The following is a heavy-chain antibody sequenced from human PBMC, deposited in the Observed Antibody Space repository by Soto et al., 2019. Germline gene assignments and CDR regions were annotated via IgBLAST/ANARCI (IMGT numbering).Heavy chain of an antibody. D-gene: IGHD3-3*01. J-gene: IGHJ5*02. Sequence: SETLSLTCAVSGGSISSSNWWSWVRQPPGKGLEWIGEIYHSGSTNYNPSLKSRVTISVDKSKNQFSLKLSSVTAADTAVYYCARDPEIFGVVTNWFDPWGQGTLVTVSS. CDR2: IYHSGST. CDR3: ARDPEIFGVVTNWFDP. V-gene: IGHV4-4*02. CDR1: GGSISSSNW.